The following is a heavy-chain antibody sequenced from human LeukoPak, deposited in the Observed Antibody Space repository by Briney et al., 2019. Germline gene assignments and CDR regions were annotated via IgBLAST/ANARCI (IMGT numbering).Heavy chain of an antibody. Sequence: SGRSLRLSCTASGFTFGDYAMSWVRQAPGKGLEWVGFIRSKAYGGTTEYAASVKGRFTISRDDSKSIAYLQMNSLKTEDTAVYYCTRESYDFWSGDYPDDAFDIWGQGTMVTVSS. J-gene: IGHJ3*02. CDR3: TRESYDFWSGDYPDDAFDI. CDR1: GFTFGDYA. D-gene: IGHD3-3*01. CDR2: IRSKAYGGTT. V-gene: IGHV3-49*04.